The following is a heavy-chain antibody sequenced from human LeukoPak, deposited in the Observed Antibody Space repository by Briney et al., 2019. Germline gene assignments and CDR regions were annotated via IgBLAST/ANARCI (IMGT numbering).Heavy chain of an antibody. CDR3: ARDSYDSSGNYLDY. V-gene: IGHV1-18*01. Sequence: ASVKVSCKASGYTFSSFGFSWVRQAPGQGLEWMGWISGYDGHANYAQKLQGRVTLTTDPSTNTTYMELRSLRSDDTAVYYCARDSYDSSGNYLDYWGQGTLVTVSS. D-gene: IGHD3-22*01. CDR2: ISGYDGHA. CDR1: GYTFSSFG. J-gene: IGHJ4*02.